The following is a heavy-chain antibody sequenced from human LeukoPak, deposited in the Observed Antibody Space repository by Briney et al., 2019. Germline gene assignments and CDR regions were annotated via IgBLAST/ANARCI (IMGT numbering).Heavy chain of an antibody. Sequence: GGSLRLSCAASGFTFSRYSMNWVRQAPGKGLEWVSYISSSSSTIYYADSVKGRFTISRDNAKNSLYLQMNSLRAEDTAVYYCAREIIGGASFLDYWGQGTLVTVSS. V-gene: IGHV3-48*01. D-gene: IGHD1-26*01. CDR1: GFTFSRYS. J-gene: IGHJ4*02. CDR3: AREIIGGASFLDY. CDR2: ISSSSSTI.